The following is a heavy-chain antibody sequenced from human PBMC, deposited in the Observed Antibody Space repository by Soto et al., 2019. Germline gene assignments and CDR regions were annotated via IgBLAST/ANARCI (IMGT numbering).Heavy chain of an antibody. D-gene: IGHD3-10*01. J-gene: IGHJ6*02. CDR2: IWYDGSNK. CDR1: GFTFSSYG. Sequence: QVQLVESGGGVVQPGRSLSLSCAASGFTFSSYGIHWVRQAPGKGLEWVAVIWYDGSNKYYADSVKGRFTISRDNSKNTLYLQMNSLRAEDTAVYYCAREVLVRGIKYHSMDVWGQGTTVTVSS. CDR3: AREVLVRGIKYHSMDV. V-gene: IGHV3-33*01.